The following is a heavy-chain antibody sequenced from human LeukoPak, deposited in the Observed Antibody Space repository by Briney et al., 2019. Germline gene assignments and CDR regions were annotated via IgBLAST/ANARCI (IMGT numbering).Heavy chain of an antibody. V-gene: IGHV4-4*02. D-gene: IGHD3-22*01. CDR1: GGSISSSNW. CDR3: AREPYYYDSSGYKG. J-gene: IGHJ4*02. Sequence: SGTLSLTCAVSGGSISSSNWWSWVRQPPGKGLEWIGEIYHSGSTNYNPSLKSRVTISVDKSKNQFSLKLSSVTAADTAVYYCAREPYYYDSSGYKGWGQGTLVTVSS. CDR2: IYHSGST.